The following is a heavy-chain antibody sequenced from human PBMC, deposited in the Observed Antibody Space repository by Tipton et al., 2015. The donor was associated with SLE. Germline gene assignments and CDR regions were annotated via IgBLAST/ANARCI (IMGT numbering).Heavy chain of an antibody. CDR1: GGSISSYY. J-gene: IGHJ6*02. CDR3: ARAGYSYGFSYYYYGMDV. CDR2: IYSSGST. V-gene: IGHV4-59*01. Sequence: TLSLTCTVSGGSISSYYWNWIRQPPGKGLEWIGYIYSSGSTNYNPSLKSRVTISVDTSKNQFSLKLSSVTAADTAVYYCARAGYSYGFSYYYYGMDVWGQGTTVTVSS. D-gene: IGHD5-18*01.